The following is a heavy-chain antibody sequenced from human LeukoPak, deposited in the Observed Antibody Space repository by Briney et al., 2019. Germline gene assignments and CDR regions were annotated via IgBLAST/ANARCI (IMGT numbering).Heavy chain of an antibody. Sequence: GASVKVSCKASGYTFTGYYIHWVRQAPGQGLEWMGWINPNSGNTNYAQKFQGRVTLTRDTSISTAYMDLSRLRSDDTAVYYCTREWTYNYSYYYYYMDVWGKGTTVTVSS. J-gene: IGHJ6*03. CDR3: TREWTYNYSYYYYYMDV. D-gene: IGHD5-24*01. V-gene: IGHV1-2*02. CDR2: INPNSGNT. CDR1: GYTFTGYY.